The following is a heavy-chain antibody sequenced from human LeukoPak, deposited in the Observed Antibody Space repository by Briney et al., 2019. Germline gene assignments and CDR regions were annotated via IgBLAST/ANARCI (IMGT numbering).Heavy chain of an antibody. CDR1: GFTFSSYE. J-gene: IGHJ6*03. D-gene: IGHD3-22*01. V-gene: IGHV3-48*03. Sequence: GGSLRLSCAASGFTFSSYEMNWVRQAPGKGLEWVSYISRSGRTIYYADSVKGRFTISRDNAENSLSLQMNSLRAEDTAVYYCARDSNYYDSSRVRKYYSYYYMDVWGKGTTVTISS. CDR2: ISRSGRTI. CDR3: ARDSNYYDSSRVRKYYSYYYMDV.